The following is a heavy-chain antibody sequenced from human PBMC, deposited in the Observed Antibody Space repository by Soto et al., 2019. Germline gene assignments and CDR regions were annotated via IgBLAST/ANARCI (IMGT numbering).Heavy chain of an antibody. CDR2: ISGNSGKT. D-gene: IGHD2-21*02. Sequence: EVQLLESGGGFVQPGGSLRLSCTASGVGLSTDAISWVRQAPGKGLEWVSVISGNSGKTDYADSVKRRFSISRDNSENTVYLQMKLVRAEDTGVYYCALPSLGGDCYSPFDYWGQGTLVTVSS. CDR3: ALPSLGGDCYSPFDY. V-gene: IGHV3-23*01. CDR1: GVGLSTDA. J-gene: IGHJ4*02.